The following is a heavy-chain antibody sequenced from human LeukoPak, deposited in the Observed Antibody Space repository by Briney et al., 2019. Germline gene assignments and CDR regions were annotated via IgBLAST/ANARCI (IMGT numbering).Heavy chain of an antibody. CDR3: ASSIAAAPFDY. Sequence: ASVKVSCKATGGTFSNYAISWVRQATGQGLEWMGWMNPNSGNTGYAQKFQGRVTMTRNTSISTAYMELSSLRSEDTAVYYCASSIAAAPFDYWGQGTLVTVSS. CDR2: MNPNSGNT. D-gene: IGHD6-13*01. J-gene: IGHJ4*02. CDR1: GGTFSNYA. V-gene: IGHV1-8*01.